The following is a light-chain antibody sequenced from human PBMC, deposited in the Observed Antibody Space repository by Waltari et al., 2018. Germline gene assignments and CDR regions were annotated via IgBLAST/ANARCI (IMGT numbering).Light chain of an antibody. CDR2: GAS. CDR3: QQGYGNPIT. CDR1: QSLSNY. Sequence: DIQMTQSPSSLSASIGDRVTITCRASQSLSNYVNWYQQLPGKAPKLLVYGASNVPSGVPSTFSGSRSETDFTLTISSLQPEDFAAYSCQQGYGNPITFGGGTKVDI. J-gene: IGKJ4*01. V-gene: IGKV1-39*01.